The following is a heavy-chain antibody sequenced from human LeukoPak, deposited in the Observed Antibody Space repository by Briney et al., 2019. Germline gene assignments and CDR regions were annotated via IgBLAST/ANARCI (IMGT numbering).Heavy chain of an antibody. Sequence: EGSLRLSCAASGFTFSSYGMSWVRQVPGKGLEWVSGISGSGGRTYYADSVRGRFTISRDNSKNTLYLQMNSLRVEDTAVYYCAKGDTTWELPHDYWGQGTLVTVSS. V-gene: IGHV3-23*01. CDR2: ISGSGGRT. CDR1: GFTFSSYG. J-gene: IGHJ4*02. D-gene: IGHD1-26*01. CDR3: AKGDTTWELPHDY.